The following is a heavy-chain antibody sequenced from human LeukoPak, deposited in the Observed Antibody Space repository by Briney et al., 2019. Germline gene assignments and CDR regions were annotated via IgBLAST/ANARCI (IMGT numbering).Heavy chain of an antibody. J-gene: IGHJ3*02. CDR1: GFTLSNYG. Sequence: GGTLRLSCAASGFTLSNYGMRWVRQAPGKGLEWVSGIRGSGDSTYYADSVKGRFTISRDNSKNTLYLQMNSLRAEDTAVYYCANRGYNYGLDAFDIWGQGTMVTVSS. D-gene: IGHD5-18*01. CDR2: IRGSGDST. V-gene: IGHV3-23*01. CDR3: ANRGYNYGLDAFDI.